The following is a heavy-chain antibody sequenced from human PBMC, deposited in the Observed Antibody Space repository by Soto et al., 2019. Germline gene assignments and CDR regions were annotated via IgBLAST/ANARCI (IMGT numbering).Heavy chain of an antibody. CDR1: GFTFSSYG. CDR2: ISYDGSNK. D-gene: IGHD3-22*01. CDR3: AKDEHYYDSSGYPD. V-gene: IGHV3-30*18. Sequence: GVLRLSCAASGFTFSSYGMHWVRQAPGKGLEWVAVISYDGSNKYYADSVKGRFTISRDNSKNTLYLQMNSLRAEDTAVYYCAKDEHYYDSSGYPDWGQGTTVTVSS. J-gene: IGHJ6*02.